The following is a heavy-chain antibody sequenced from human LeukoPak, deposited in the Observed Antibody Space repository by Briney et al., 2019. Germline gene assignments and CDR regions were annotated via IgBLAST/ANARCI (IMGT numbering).Heavy chain of an antibody. CDR3: AKVLYYDFWSGYLDYYYYMDV. CDR2: ISAGGTRT. J-gene: IGHJ6*03. Sequence: PGVSLRLSCAASGFTFSDYAMGWVRQAPGRGLDWVSAISAGGTRTYYADSVKGRFTISRDNSKNTLDLQMNSLRAEDTAVYYCAKVLYYDFWSGYLDYYYYMDVWGKGTTVTVSS. D-gene: IGHD3-3*01. CDR1: GFTFSDYA. V-gene: IGHV3-23*01.